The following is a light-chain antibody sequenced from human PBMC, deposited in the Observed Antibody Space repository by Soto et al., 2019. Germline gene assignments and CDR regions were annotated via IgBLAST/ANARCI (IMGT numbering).Light chain of an antibody. CDR2: DAS. CDR3: QQYDNRPPIT. CDR1: QDISNY. J-gene: IGKJ5*01. V-gene: IGKV1-33*01. Sequence: DIQLTQSPSSLSASVGDRVTITCQASQDISNYLNWYQQKPGKAPKLLIYDASNLETGVPSRFSGSGSGTDFTLTISSLQPEDIATYYCQQYDNRPPITFGQGTRLEIK.